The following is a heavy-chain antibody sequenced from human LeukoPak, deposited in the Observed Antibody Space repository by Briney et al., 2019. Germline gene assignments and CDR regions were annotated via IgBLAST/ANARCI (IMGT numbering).Heavy chain of an antibody. J-gene: IGHJ4*02. D-gene: IGHD6-19*01. CDR2: VDSDDGER. V-gene: IGHV1-24*01. Sequence: GGVDSDDGERLYAQKFQGRVTMTEDAFIDTAYMELSGLRSDDTAVYFCATEVGSRYFEYWGQGALVTVSS. CDR3: ATEVGSRYFEY.